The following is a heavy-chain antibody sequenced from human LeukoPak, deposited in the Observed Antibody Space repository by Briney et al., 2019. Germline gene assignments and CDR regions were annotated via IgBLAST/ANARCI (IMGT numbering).Heavy chain of an antibody. CDR3: ARRHKWWGVFDF. CDR2: ISSSSSYI. J-gene: IGHJ4*02. Sequence: PGGSLRLSCAASGFTFSSYSMNWVRQAPGKGLEWVSSISSSSSYIYYGGSVKGRFTISRDNAKNSLYLKMNNLTDEDTAVYYCARRHKWWGVFDFWGQGTVVTVSS. V-gene: IGHV3-21*04. D-gene: IGHD2-15*01. CDR1: GFTFSSYS.